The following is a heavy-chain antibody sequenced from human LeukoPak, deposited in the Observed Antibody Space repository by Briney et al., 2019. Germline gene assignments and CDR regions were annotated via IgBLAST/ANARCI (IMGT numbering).Heavy chain of an antibody. Sequence: PGGSLRLSCAASGFTFSHYAMHWVRQAPGKGLEWVAIISYDGSNKYYADSVKGRFTISRDNSKNTLFLQMNSLRAEDTAVYYCAKSVVYYDFWSLPNDYWGQGTLVTVSS. D-gene: IGHD3-3*01. CDR1: GFTFSHYA. V-gene: IGHV3-30*18. J-gene: IGHJ4*02. CDR2: ISYDGSNK. CDR3: AKSVVYYDFWSLPNDY.